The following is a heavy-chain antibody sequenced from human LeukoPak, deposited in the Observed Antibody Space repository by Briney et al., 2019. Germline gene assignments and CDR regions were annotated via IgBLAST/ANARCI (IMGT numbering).Heavy chain of an antibody. Sequence: PGGSLRLSCAASGFTFDDYAMHWVRQAPGKGLEWVSGISWNSGSIGYADSVKGRFTISRDNAKNSLYLQMNSLRAEDTALYYCAKDGSSYYYGSGATNFDYWGQETLVTVSS. D-gene: IGHD3-10*01. V-gene: IGHV3-9*01. CDR1: GFTFDDYA. CDR3: AKDGSSYYYGSGATNFDY. J-gene: IGHJ4*02. CDR2: ISWNSGSI.